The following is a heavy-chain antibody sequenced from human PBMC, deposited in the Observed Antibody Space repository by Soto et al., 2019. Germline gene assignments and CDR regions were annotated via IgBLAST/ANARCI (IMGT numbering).Heavy chain of an antibody. CDR2: IFSGVST. CDR1: GFSVSSNY. D-gene: IGHD1-26*01. CDR3: ARGESERRSDY. J-gene: IGHJ4*02. Sequence: GGSLRLSCAASGFSVSSNYMTWVRQAPGKGLEWVSIIFSGVSTGYADSVKGRFTISRDNSKNTLFLRMNGLRTEDTALYYCARGESERRSDYWGQGTLVTVSS. V-gene: IGHV3-53*01.